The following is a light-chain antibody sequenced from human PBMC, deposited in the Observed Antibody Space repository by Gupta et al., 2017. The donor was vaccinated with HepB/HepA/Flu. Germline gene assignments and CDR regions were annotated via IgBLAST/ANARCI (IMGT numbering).Light chain of an antibody. CDR2: EDD. V-gene: IGLV6-57*03. Sequence: NFVLPQPHSVSESPGKTVIISCTRRSGSIAANFVQGYRQRPGSAPTLVIYEDDQRPSGVPDRFSGSIDSASNSASLTISGVRAEDEADYYCQSYDKNNDYLEFGGGTKLTVL. CDR1: SGSIAANF. J-gene: IGLJ3*02. CDR3: QSYDKNNDYLE.